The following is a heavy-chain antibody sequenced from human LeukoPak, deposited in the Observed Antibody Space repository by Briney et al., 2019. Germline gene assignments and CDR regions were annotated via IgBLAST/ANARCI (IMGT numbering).Heavy chain of an antibody. D-gene: IGHD3-16*01. V-gene: IGHV4-59*08. J-gene: IGHJ2*01. CDR3: ARLKMGAYFDL. CDR1: AGSITTYY. CDR2: IFYTGDT. Sequence: PETLSLTCPVSAGSITTYYWSWIRQPPGKGLEWVGYIFYTGDTSFSPSLKSRVTISLDTSENQFSLKLSSVTAADTAVYYCARLKMGAYFDLWGRGTLVTVSS.